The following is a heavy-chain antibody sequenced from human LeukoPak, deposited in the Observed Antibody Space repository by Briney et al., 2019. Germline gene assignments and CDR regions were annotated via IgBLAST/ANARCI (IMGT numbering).Heavy chain of an antibody. D-gene: IGHD3-3*01. J-gene: IGHJ4*02. Sequence: SETLSLTCAVYGGSFSGYYWSWIRQPPGKGLEWIGYIYHSGSTYYNPSLKSRVTISVDRSKNQFSLKLSSVTAADTAVYYCAREGGFWSGYFHWGQGTLVTVSS. CDR3: AREGGFWSGYFH. CDR2: IYHSGST. V-gene: IGHV4-30-2*01. CDR1: GGSFSGYY.